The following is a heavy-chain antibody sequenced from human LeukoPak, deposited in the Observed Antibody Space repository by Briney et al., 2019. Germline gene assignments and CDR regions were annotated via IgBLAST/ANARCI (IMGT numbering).Heavy chain of an antibody. Sequence: PGGSLRLSCAASGFTFTTYGMHWVRQAPGKGLEWVAVIWYDGSNEYYADSVKGRFTISRDNSKNTLYLQMNSLRAEDTAVYYCARGGDIGEYVWGSCRSSGYFDFWGQGTLVTVSS. CDR3: ARGGDIGEYVWGSCRSSGYFDF. V-gene: IGHV3-33*01. CDR2: IWYDGSNE. J-gene: IGHJ4*02. CDR1: GFTFTTYG. D-gene: IGHD3-16*02.